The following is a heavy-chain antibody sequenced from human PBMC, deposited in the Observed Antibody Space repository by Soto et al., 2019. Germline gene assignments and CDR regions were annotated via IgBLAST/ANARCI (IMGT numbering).Heavy chain of an antibody. CDR2: ITSTGYI. Sequence: PGVSLRLSCTASGFPFSSYNMNWVRQAPGKGLEWVSSITSTGYIYDADSVKGRFTISRDNAKNSLFLQMNSLRAEDTAVYYCARDQGYSRSRYTDWGQGTLVTVSS. J-gene: IGHJ4*02. V-gene: IGHV3-21*01. CDR1: GFPFSSYN. D-gene: IGHD6-13*01. CDR3: ARDQGYSRSRYTD.